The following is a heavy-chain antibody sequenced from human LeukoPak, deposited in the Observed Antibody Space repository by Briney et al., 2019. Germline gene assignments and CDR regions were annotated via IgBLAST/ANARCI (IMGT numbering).Heavy chain of an antibody. Sequence: GGSLRLSCAASGFTFDDYAMHWVRQAPGKGLEWVSGISWNSGSIGYADSVKGRFTISRDNAKNSLYLQMNSLRAEDTALYYCAKDFGSSGSEYFQHWGQGTLATVSS. J-gene: IGHJ1*01. CDR3: AKDFGSSGSEYFQH. V-gene: IGHV3-9*01. CDR1: GFTFDDYA. CDR2: ISWNSGSI. D-gene: IGHD3-22*01.